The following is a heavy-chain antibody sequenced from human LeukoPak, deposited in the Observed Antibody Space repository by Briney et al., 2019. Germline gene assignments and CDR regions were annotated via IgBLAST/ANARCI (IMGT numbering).Heavy chain of an antibody. Sequence: SVNVSCKASGGTFSSYAISWVRQAPGQGLEWMGGIIPIFGTANYAQKFQGRVTITADESTSTAYMELSSLRSEDTAVYYCGSKMGYSRSSGVDYWGQGTLVTVSS. J-gene: IGHJ4*02. CDR2: IIPIFGTA. CDR1: GGTFSSYA. D-gene: IGHD6-6*01. V-gene: IGHV1-69*13. CDR3: GSKMGYSRSSGVDY.